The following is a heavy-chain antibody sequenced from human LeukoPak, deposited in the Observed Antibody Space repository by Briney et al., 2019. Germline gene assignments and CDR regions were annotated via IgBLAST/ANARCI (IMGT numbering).Heavy chain of an antibody. D-gene: IGHD1-26*01. Sequence: SETLSLTCTVSDGSISSYYWNWIRQPAGKGQEWIGRIYTTGSANYNPSLKSRVTMSVDTSKNQFSLKLSSVTAADTAVYYCARSSGSYRLDYWGQGSLVTVSS. J-gene: IGHJ4*02. CDR2: IYTTGSA. V-gene: IGHV4-4*07. CDR3: ARSSGSYRLDY. CDR1: DGSISSYY.